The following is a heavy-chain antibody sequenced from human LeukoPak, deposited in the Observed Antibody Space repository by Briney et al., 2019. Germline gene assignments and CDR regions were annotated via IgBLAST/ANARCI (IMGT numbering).Heavy chain of an antibody. V-gene: IGHV4-34*01. CDR3: ARLYDSSGYYYETN. CDR2: INHSGST. D-gene: IGHD3-22*01. CDR1: GGSFSGYY. Sequence: PSETPSLTCAVSGGSFSGYYWSWIRQPPGKGLEWIGEINHSGSTNYNPSLKSRVTISVDTSKNQFSLKLSSVTAADTAVYYCARLYDSSGYYYETNWGQGTLVTVSS. J-gene: IGHJ4*02.